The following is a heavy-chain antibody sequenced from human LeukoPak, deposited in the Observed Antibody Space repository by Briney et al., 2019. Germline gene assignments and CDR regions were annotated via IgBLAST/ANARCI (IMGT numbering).Heavy chain of an antibody. Sequence: GGSLRLSCAVSGFTFSSYAMSWVRQAPGKGLEWVSAISGSGGSTYYADSVKGRFTISRDNSKNTLYLQMNSLRAEDTAVYYCAKTGPAVRGVIGISDYWGQGTLVTVSS. CDR3: AKTGPAVRGVIGISDY. CDR2: ISGSGGST. V-gene: IGHV3-23*01. CDR1: GFTFSSYA. J-gene: IGHJ4*02. D-gene: IGHD3-10*01.